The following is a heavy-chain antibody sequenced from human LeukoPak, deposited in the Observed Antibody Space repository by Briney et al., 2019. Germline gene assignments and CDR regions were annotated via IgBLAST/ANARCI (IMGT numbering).Heavy chain of an antibody. V-gene: IGHV3-23*01. CDR3: AKAPVTSCRGAFCYPFDY. CDR2: MSSSDDGR. D-gene: IGHD2-15*01. CDR1: GFTFSNYA. Sequence: GGSLRLSCKVSGFTFSNYAMSWVRQAPGKGLEWVSAMSSSDDGRYYAASVRGRFTISRDTSRSTLYLQMNSLRAEDAAVYYCAKAPVTSCRGAFCYPFDYWGQGTLVTVSS. J-gene: IGHJ4*02.